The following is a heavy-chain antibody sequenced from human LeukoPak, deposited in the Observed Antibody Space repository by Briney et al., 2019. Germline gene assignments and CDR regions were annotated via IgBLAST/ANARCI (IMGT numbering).Heavy chain of an antibody. CDR1: GYTFTSYG. CDR2: ISAYNGNT. CDR3: ARDYCSSTSCYLSGNDY. D-gene: IGHD2-2*01. J-gene: IGHJ4*02. Sequence: VSVKVSCKASGYTFTSYGISWVRQAPGQGLEWMGWISAYNGNTNYAQKLQGRVTMTTDTSTSTAYMELRSLRSDDTAVYYCARDYCSSTSCYLSGNDYWGQGTLVTVSS. V-gene: IGHV1-18*01.